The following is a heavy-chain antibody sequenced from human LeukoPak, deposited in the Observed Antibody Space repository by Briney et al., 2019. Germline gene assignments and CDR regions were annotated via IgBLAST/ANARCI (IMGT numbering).Heavy chain of an antibody. CDR1: GFTFSSYA. V-gene: IGHV3-23*01. J-gene: IGHJ4*02. CDR3: AKGGVITTSPRFGY. D-gene: IGHD3-22*01. Sequence: GGSLRLSCAPSGFTFSSYAMSGVRQAPGKGLEWVSAISGSGGSTYYADSVKGRFTISRDNSKNTLYLQMNSLRAEDTAVYYCAKGGVITTSPRFGYWGQGTLVTVSS. CDR2: ISGSGGST.